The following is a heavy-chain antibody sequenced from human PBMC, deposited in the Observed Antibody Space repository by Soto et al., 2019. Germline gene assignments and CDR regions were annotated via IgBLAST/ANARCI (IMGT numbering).Heavy chain of an antibody. J-gene: IGHJ4*02. CDR3: ASAASSGYYLGT. D-gene: IGHD3-22*01. Sequence: SETLSLTCTVSGAFVNSGGYYWGWIRQHPGNGLEWIGCIHNSGSTYYNPSLKSRITLSLDTSQNHFSLKLSSVTAADTAFYYCASAASSGYYLGTWGQGTLVTVSS. CDR2: IHNSGST. V-gene: IGHV4-31*03. CDR1: GAFVNSGGYY.